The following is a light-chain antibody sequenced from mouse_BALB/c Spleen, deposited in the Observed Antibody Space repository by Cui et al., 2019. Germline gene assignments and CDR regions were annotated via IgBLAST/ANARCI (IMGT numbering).Light chain of an antibody. CDR1: QNVGTN. CDR2: SAS. Sequence: DIVMTQSQKFMSTSVGDRVSVTCKASQNVGTNVAWYQQKPGQSPKALIYSASYRYSAVPDRFTGSASGTDFTLTISNVQSEDLAEYFCQQYNSYPLTFGAGTKLELK. V-gene: IGKV6-15*01. CDR3: QQYNSYPLT. J-gene: IGKJ5*01.